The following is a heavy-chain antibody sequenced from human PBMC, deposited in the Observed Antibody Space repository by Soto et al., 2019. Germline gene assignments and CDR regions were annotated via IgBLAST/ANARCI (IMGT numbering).Heavy chain of an antibody. J-gene: IGHJ4*02. D-gene: IGHD1-7*01. CDR2: IIPAIGKP. CDR1: GGIFSNDP. CDR3: ATGEWELPHF. V-gene: IGHV1-69*01. Sequence: QVQLVQSGAEMKKPGSSVKVSCKASGGIFSNDPISWVRQAPGQGLEWMGGIIPAIGKPDYAQKYQDRVTIAADESTSTAYMELTNLVSQDTAVDYCATGEWELPHFWGQGTLVTVSS.